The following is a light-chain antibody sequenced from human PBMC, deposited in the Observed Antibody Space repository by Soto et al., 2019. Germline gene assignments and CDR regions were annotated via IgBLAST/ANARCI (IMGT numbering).Light chain of an antibody. CDR3: QHSFSTPT. J-gene: IGKJ5*01. CDR2: SAS. Sequence: DIQMTQSPSSLSTSIGDRVTITCRASQRINIYLNWYRQKPGKAPELLIYSASNLQSGVPSRFSGSGSGTDFTLTISGLQPEDFATYYCQHSFSTPTFGQGTRLEIK. CDR1: QRINIY. V-gene: IGKV1-39*01.